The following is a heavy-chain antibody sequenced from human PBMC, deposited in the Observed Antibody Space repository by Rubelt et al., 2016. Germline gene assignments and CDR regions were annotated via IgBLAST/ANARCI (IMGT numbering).Heavy chain of an antibody. V-gene: IGHV4-34*01. CDR2: INHSGST. CDR3: ASSDSSSSATWY. D-gene: IGHD6-6*01. J-gene: IGHJ4*02. Sequence: QVQLQQWGAGLLKPSETLSLTCAVYGGSFSDYYWSWIRQPPGKGLEWIGEINHSGSTNYNPSLKSRVTITVDTSKSQVSLRLTSVTAADTAVYYCASSDSSSSATWYWGQGTQVTVSS. CDR1: GGSFSDYY.